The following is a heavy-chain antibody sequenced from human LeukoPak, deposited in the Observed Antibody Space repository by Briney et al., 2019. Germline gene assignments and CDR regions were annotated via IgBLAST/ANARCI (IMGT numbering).Heavy chain of an antibody. CDR2: ISSSSSYI. CDR3: ARALEGATGGLDY. J-gene: IGHJ4*02. V-gene: IGHV3-21*01. CDR1: GFTFSSYS. Sequence: GGSLRLSCAASGFTFSSYSMNWVRQAPGKGLEWVSSISSSSSYIYYADSVKGRFTISRDNAKNSLYLQMNSLRAEDTAVYYCARALEGATGGLDYWGQGTLVTVFS. D-gene: IGHD1-26*01.